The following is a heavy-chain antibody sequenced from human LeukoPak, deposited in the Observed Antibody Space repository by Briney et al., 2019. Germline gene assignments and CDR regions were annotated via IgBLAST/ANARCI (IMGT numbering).Heavy chain of an antibody. D-gene: IGHD1-26*01. CDR2: FDPEDGET. CDR3: AAGATQMYYFDY. V-gene: IGHV1-24*01. Sequence: ASVKVSCKASGYTFTGYYMHWVRQAPGQGLEWMGGFDPEDGETIYAQKFQGRVTMTEDTSTDTAYMELSSLRSEDTAVYYCAAGATQMYYFDYWGQGTLVTVSS. J-gene: IGHJ4*02. CDR1: GYTFTGYY.